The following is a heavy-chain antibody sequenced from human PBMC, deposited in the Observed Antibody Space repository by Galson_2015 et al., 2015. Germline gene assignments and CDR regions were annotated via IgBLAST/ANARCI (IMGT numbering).Heavy chain of an antibody. CDR2: IYSGGST. CDR1: GFTVSSNY. Sequence: SLRLSCAASGFTVSSNYMSWVRQAPGKGLEWVSVIYSGGSTYYADSVKGRFTISRDNAKNSLYLQMNSLRDEDTAVYYCARDLKPPPDYYYYGMDVWGQGTTVTVSS. CDR3: ARDLKPPPDYYYYGMDV. V-gene: IGHV3-53*01. J-gene: IGHJ6*02.